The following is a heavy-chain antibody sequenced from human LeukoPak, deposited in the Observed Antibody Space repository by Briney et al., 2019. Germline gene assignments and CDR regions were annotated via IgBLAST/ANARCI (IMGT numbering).Heavy chain of an antibody. D-gene: IGHD1-26*01. CDR2: IRRGSNSYTT. CDR3: AREGSDY. J-gene: IGHJ4*02. CDR1: GFIFSDYI. V-gene: IGHV3-72*01. Sequence: GGSLRLSCAASGFIFSDYILDWVRQAPGKGLEWVGRIRRGSNSYTTEYAASVKGRFTISRDDSQNSLYLHMNSLKTEDTAVYYCAREGSDYWGQGTLVTVSS.